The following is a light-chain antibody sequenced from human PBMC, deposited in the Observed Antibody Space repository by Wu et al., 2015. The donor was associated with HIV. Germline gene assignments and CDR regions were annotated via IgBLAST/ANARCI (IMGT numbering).Light chain of an antibody. CDR3: HQYETWSSWT. V-gene: IGKV3-15*01. CDR1: EKIHN. J-gene: IGKJ1*01. CDR2: DSS. Sequence: EIVMTQSPGTLSVSPGERVTVSCRASEKIHNLAWHQQRPGQSPRLLIYDSSTRAIGVPGRFSGSGSGTEFTLTISYVQSEDIWVLFCHQYETWSSWTFGQGTKVEIK.